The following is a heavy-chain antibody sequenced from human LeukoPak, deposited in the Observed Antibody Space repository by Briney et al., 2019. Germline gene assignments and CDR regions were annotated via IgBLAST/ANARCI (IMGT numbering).Heavy chain of an antibody. CDR3: ARVGSTMVRGALRY. D-gene: IGHD3-10*01. V-gene: IGHV1-2*02. Sequence: ASVKVSCKASGYTFTGYYMHWVRQAPGQGLEWMGWINPNSGGTNYAQKFQGRVTMTRDTSISTAYMELSRLGSDDTAVYYCARVGSTMVRGALRYWGQGTLVTVSS. J-gene: IGHJ4*02. CDR2: INPNSGGT. CDR1: GYTFTGYY.